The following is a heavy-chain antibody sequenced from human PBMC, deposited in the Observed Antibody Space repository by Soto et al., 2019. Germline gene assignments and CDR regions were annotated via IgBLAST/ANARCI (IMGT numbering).Heavy chain of an antibody. V-gene: IGHV3-33*01. CDR3: ARGAGLSQYNYYINV. J-gene: IGHJ6*03. Sequence: QVQLVESGGGVVQPGRSLRLSCAASGFTFSSYGMHWVRQAPGKGLEWVAIISVDGSNRYNADSVKGRFTISRDSSQHTLYLQVNSLRAEDTAGYYCARGAGLSQYNYYINVWGKGTTVTVSS. CDR2: ISVDGSNR. CDR1: GFTFSSYG. D-gene: IGHD6-19*01.